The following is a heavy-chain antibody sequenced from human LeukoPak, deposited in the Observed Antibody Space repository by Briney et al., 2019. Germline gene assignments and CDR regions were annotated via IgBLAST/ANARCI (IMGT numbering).Heavy chain of an antibody. D-gene: IGHD5-24*01. Sequence: PSETLSLTCTVSGGSISGYYWTWIQQPAGKGLEWIGRIYTSGSTNYNPSLKSRATMSVDTSKNQFSLKLSSVTAADTAVYYCAAVEMATIGNWFDPWGQGTLVTVSS. V-gene: IGHV4-4*07. CDR3: AAVEMATIGNWFDP. J-gene: IGHJ5*02. CDR2: IYTSGST. CDR1: GGSISGYY.